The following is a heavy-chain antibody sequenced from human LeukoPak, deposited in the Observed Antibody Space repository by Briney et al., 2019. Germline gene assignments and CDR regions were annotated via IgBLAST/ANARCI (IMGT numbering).Heavy chain of an antibody. D-gene: IGHD6-13*01. CDR3: ARVAADGWFDP. CDR2: IYYSGST. CDR1: GGSISSYY. Sequence: SETLSLTCTVSGGSISSYYWSWIRQPPGKGLEWIGYIYYSGSTNYNPSLKSRVTISVDMAKNQFSLKLSSVTAADTAVYYCARVAADGWFDPWGQGILVTVSS. J-gene: IGHJ5*02. V-gene: IGHV4-59*01.